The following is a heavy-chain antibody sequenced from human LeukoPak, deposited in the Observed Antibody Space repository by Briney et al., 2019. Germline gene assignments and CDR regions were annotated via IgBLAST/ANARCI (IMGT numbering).Heavy chain of an antibody. Sequence: PSQTLSLTCTVSGGSITSGGYFWSWIRQHPGKGLECIGHISYSGSTYYTPSLKSRVTISADTSKNQYSLKLSSVTAADTAVYYCARGGDIVVVVAGIPGNYYYGMDVWGQGTTVTVSS. CDR2: ISYSGST. D-gene: IGHD2-15*01. J-gene: IGHJ6*02. CDR3: ARGGDIVVVVAGIPGNYYYGMDV. CDR1: GGSITSGGYF. V-gene: IGHV4-31*03.